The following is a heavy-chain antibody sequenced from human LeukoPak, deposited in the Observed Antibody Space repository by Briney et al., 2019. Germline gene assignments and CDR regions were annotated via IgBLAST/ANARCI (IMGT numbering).Heavy chain of an antibody. CDR1: GGSVSSGDYY. J-gene: IGHJ4*02. CDR2: IYYSGNT. CDR3: AKILVTGKTDY. V-gene: IGHV4-61*08. Sequence: PSETLSLTCTVSGGSVSSGDYYWSWIRQPPGKGLEWIGYIYYSGNTNYNPSLKSRVTISVDTSKNQFSLKLSSVTAADTAVYYCAKILVTGKTDYWGQGTLVTVFS. D-gene: IGHD6-19*01.